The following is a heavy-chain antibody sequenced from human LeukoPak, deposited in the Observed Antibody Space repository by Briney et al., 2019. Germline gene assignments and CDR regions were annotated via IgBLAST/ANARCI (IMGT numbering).Heavy chain of an antibody. Sequence: GGSLRLSCAASGFTFDDYAMNWVRQVPGRGLEWVSGINWNGLITEYADSVKDRFTISRQNTKNSLYLYMNNLGGEDTALYFCARGSVQLWLRDTYYYMDVWGKGTTVAVSS. CDR3: ARGSVQLWLRDTYYYMDV. J-gene: IGHJ6*03. CDR2: INWNGLIT. D-gene: IGHD5-18*01. V-gene: IGHV3-20*04. CDR1: GFTFDDYA.